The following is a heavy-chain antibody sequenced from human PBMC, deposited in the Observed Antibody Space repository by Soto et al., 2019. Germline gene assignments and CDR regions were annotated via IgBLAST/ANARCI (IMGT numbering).Heavy chain of an antibody. V-gene: IGHV4-39*01. J-gene: IGHJ4*02. CDR1: GGSISSSSYY. Sequence: PSETLSLTCTVSGGSISSSSYYWGWIRQPPGKGLEWIGSIYYSGSTYYNPSLKSRVTISVDTSKNQFSLKLSSVTAADTAVYYCARRRYYYDSSGYYYDAFDYWGQGTLVTVSS. D-gene: IGHD3-22*01. CDR3: ARRRYYYDSSGYYYDAFDY. CDR2: IYYSGST.